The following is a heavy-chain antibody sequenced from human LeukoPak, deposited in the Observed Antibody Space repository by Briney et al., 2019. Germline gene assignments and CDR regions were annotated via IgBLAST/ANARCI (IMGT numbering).Heavy chain of an antibody. J-gene: IGHJ4*02. CDR1: GYTLTELS. D-gene: IGHD5-18*01. CDR3: ATDLAMAHYFDY. Sequence: GASVTVSCTVSGYTLTELSMHWVRQAPGKGLEWMGGFDPEDGEAIYAQKFQGRVTMTEDTSTDTAYMELSSLRSEDTAVYYCATDLAMAHYFDYWGQGTLVTVSS. CDR2: FDPEDGEA. V-gene: IGHV1-24*01.